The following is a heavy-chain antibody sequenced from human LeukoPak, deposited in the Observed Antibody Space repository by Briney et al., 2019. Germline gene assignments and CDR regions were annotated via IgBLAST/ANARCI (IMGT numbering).Heavy chain of an antibody. CDR1: GFTVSSNY. CDR3: ARDRQWLVSYWFDP. V-gene: IGHV3-33*08. CDR2: IWYDGSNK. D-gene: IGHD6-19*01. Sequence: GGSLRLSCAASGFTVSSNYMSWVRQAPGKGLEWVAVIWYDGSNKYYADSVKGRFTISRDNSKNTLYLQMNSLRAEDTAVYYCARDRQWLVSYWFDPWGQGTLVTVSS. J-gene: IGHJ5*02.